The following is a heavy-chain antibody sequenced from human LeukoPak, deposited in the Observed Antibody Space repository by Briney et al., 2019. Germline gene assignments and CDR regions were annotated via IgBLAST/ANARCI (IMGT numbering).Heavy chain of an antibody. CDR3: ARERKGYYGMDV. CDR2: MNPNSGNT. J-gene: IGHJ6*02. CDR1: GYTFTSYD. V-gene: IGHV1-8*01. Sequence: ASVKVSCKASGYTFTSYDINWVRQATGQGLEWMGWMNPNSGNTGYAQKFQGRVTMTRNTSISTAYMELSSLRSEGTAVYYCARERKGYYGMDVWGQGTTVTVSS.